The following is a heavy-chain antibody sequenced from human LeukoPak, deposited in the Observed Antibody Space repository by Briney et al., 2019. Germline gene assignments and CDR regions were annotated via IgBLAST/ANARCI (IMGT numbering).Heavy chain of an antibody. CDR1: GFAVSSTL. CDR3: ARDRAATQSWVEFDL. D-gene: IGHD4-11*01. CDR2: IYVTGGT. Sequence: GGSLRLSCAASGFAVSSTLMDWVRQAPGKGLEWVSLIYVTGGTFYADSVKGRFTISRDNSKNMLYLQMNNLRPEDSAVYYCARDRAATQSWVEFDLWGQGTRVTVSS. V-gene: IGHV3-66*03. J-gene: IGHJ5*02.